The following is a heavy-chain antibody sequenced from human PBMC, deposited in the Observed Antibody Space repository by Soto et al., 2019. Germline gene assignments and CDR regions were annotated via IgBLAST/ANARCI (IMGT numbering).Heavy chain of an antibody. CDR1: GGSISSGGYY. CDR2: IYYSGST. CDR3: ARGNLPTTHYDFWSGYQP. Sequence: SETLSLTCTVSGGSISSGGYYWSWIRQHPGKGLEWIGYIYYSGSTYYNPSLKSRVTISVDTSKNQFSLKLSSVTAADTAVYYCARGNLPTTHYDFWSGYQPWGQGTLVTVSS. V-gene: IGHV4-31*03. J-gene: IGHJ5*02. D-gene: IGHD3-3*01.